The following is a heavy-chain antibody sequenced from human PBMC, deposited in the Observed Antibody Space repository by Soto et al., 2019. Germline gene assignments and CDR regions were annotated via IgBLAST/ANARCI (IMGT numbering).Heavy chain of an antibody. D-gene: IGHD6-6*01. V-gene: IGHV1-69*01. CDR2: IIPIFGTA. J-gene: IGHJ6*02. CDR3: ARWGYSSSGGDYYYGMDV. CDR1: GGTFSSYA. Sequence: QVQLVQSGAEVKKPGSSVKVSCKASGGTFSSYAISWVLQAPGQGLEWMGGIIPIFGTANYAQKFQGRVTITADESTSTAYMELSSLRSEDTAVYYCARWGYSSSGGDYYYGMDVWGQGTTVTVSS.